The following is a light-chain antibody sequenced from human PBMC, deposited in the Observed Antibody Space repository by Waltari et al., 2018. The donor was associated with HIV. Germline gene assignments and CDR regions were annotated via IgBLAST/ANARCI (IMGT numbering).Light chain of an antibody. J-gene: IGKJ4*01. V-gene: IGKV3-11*01. CDR2: DAS. Sequence: EIVLTQSPATLSFSPGERATLSSRASQSVSSYFAWYQKKPGQAPRLLIYDASNRATGIPARFSGSGSGTDFTLTISSLEPEDFAVYYCQQRRNWPPLTFGGGTKVEIK. CDR1: QSVSSY. CDR3: QQRRNWPPLT.